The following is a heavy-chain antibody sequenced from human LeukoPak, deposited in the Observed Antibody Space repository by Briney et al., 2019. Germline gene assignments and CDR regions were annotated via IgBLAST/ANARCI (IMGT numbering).Heavy chain of an antibody. V-gene: IGHV1-69*11. D-gene: IGHD3-22*01. Sequence: SVKVSCKASGGTFSSYAINWVRQAPGQGLEWMGRIIPILGTANYAQKFQGRVTITTDESTSTAYMELSSLRSEDTAVYYCARDTPYYDSSGYPYWGQGTLVTVSS. CDR1: GGTFSSYA. CDR2: IIPILGTA. J-gene: IGHJ4*02. CDR3: ARDTPYYDSSGYPY.